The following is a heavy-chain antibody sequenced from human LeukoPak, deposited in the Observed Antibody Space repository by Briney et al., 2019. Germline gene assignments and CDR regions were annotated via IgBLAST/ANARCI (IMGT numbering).Heavy chain of an antibody. D-gene: IGHD1-14*01. CDR2: FDPEDGET. Sequence: WASVKVSCKVSGYTLTELSMHWVRQAPGKGLEWMGGFDPEDGETIYAQKFQGRVTMTEDTSTDTAYMELSSLRSEDTAVYYCATGLPPRKRAEYSQHWGQGTLVTVSS. CDR1: GYTLTELS. J-gene: IGHJ1*01. V-gene: IGHV1-24*01. CDR3: ATGLPPRKRAEYSQH.